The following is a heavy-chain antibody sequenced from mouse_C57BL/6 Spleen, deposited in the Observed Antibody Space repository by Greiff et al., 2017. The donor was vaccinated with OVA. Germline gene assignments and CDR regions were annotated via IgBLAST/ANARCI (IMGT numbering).Heavy chain of an antibody. Sequence: EVQLVESGGGLVKPGGSLKLSCAASGFTFSSYAMSWVRQTPEKRLEWVATISDGGSYTYYPDNVKGRFTISRDNAKNNLYLQMSHLKSEDTAMYYCAREVYSNFSFDYWGQGTTLTVSS. CDR3: AREVYSNFSFDY. V-gene: IGHV5-4*01. D-gene: IGHD2-5*01. CDR2: ISDGGSYT. J-gene: IGHJ2*01. CDR1: GFTFSSYA.